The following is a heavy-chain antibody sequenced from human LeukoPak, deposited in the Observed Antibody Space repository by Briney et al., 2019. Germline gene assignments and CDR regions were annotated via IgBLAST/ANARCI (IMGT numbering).Heavy chain of an antibody. CDR3: ARAVAGTGEIDY. J-gene: IGHJ4*02. CDR2: INPSGGST. V-gene: IGHV1-46*01. D-gene: IGHD6-19*01. Sequence: ASVKVSCKASGGTFSSYAISWVRQAPGQGLEWMGIINPSGGSTSYAQKFQGRVTMTRDTSTSTVYMELSSLRSEDTAVYYCARAVAGTGEIDYWGQGTLVTVSS. CDR1: GGTFSSYA.